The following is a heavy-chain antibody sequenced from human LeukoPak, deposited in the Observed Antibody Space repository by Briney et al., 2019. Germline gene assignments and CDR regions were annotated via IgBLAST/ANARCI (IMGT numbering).Heavy chain of an antibody. CDR2: INPNSGGT. V-gene: IGHV1-2*02. CDR3: ARESLRFVEWLSPFDY. CDR1: GYTFTGYY. J-gene: IGHJ4*02. Sequence: ASVRVSCKASGYTFTGYYMHWVRQAPGQGLEWMGWINPNSGGTNYAQKVQGRVTMTRDTSISTAYMELSRLRSDDTAVYYCARESLRFVEWLSPFDYWGQGTLVTVSS. D-gene: IGHD3-3*01.